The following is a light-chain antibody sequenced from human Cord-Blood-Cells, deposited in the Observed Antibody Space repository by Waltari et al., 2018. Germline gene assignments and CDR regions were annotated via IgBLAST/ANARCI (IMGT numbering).Light chain of an antibody. V-gene: IGLV2-23*01. Sequence: QSALTQPASVSGSPGQSITISCTGTSSDVGGYNYVSWYQQHPGKAPKLMIYEGSKRPSGFSNRLSGSRSGNTASLTISGLQAEDEADYYCCSYAGSSTWVFGGGTKLTVL. CDR2: EGS. CDR3: CSYAGSSTWV. CDR1: SSDVGGYNY. J-gene: IGLJ3*02.